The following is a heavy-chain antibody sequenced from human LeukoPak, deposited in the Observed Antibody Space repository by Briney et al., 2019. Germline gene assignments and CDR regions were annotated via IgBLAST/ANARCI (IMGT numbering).Heavy chain of an antibody. V-gene: IGHV3-23*01. D-gene: IGHD1-26*01. Sequence: GGSLRLSCAASGFTFSSYAMSWVRQAPGKGLEWVSAISGSGGSTYYADSVKGRFTISRDNSKNTLYLQMNSLRAEDTAVYYCAKANLGIAGAKGARKFFDYWGQGTLVTVSS. CDR1: GFTFSSYA. CDR3: AKANLGIAGAKGARKFFDY. J-gene: IGHJ4*02. CDR2: ISGSGGST.